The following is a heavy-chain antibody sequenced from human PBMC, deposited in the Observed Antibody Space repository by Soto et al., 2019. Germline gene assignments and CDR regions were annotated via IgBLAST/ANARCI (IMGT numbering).Heavy chain of an antibody. V-gene: IGHV4-59*12. CDR3: ARGRTLRYYYDSSGYYYFDY. J-gene: IGHJ4*02. Sequence: PSETLSLTCTVSGGSISTYYWSWIRQPPGKGLEWIGYVYYTGGTNYNPSLRSRVTISVDTPKNQFSLNLSSVTAADTAVYYCARGRTLRYYYDSSGYYYFDYWGQGTLVTVSS. CDR2: VYYTGGT. CDR1: GGSISTYY. D-gene: IGHD3-22*01.